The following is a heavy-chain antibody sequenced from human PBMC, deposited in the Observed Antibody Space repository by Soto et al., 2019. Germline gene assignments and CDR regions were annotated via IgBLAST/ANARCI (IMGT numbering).Heavy chain of an antibody. D-gene: IGHD2-15*01. J-gene: IGHJ6*03. Sequence: GGSLRLSCAASGFTFSSYATSWVRQAPGKGLEWVSAISGSGGSTYYADSVKGRFTISRDNSKNTLYLQMNSLRAEDTAVYYCAKTIDDHYYYYYYMDVWGKGTTVTVSS. CDR3: AKTIDDHYYYYYYMDV. CDR2: ISGSGGST. CDR1: GFTFSSYA. V-gene: IGHV3-23*01.